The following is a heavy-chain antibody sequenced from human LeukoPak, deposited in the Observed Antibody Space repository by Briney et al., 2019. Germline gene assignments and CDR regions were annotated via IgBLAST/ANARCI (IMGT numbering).Heavy chain of an antibody. D-gene: IGHD5-24*01. Sequence: GASVKVSCKASGGTFSSYAISWVRQAPGQGLEWMGRIIPILGIANYAQKFQGRVTITADKSTSTAYMELSSLRSEDTAVYYCARRDPGLDYCYYGMDVWGQGTTVTVSS. J-gene: IGHJ6*02. V-gene: IGHV1-69*04. CDR2: IIPILGIA. CDR1: GGTFSSYA. CDR3: ARRDPGLDYCYYGMDV.